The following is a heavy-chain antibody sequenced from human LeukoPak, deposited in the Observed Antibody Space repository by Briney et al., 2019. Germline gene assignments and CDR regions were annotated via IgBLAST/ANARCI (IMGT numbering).Heavy chain of an antibody. CDR3: AKPHHYYYSSGCYRATAFDS. CDR2: FIPIFVIA. V-gene: IGHV1-69*01. D-gene: IGHD3-22*01. J-gene: IGHJ3*02. CDR1: RGTPSSYA. Sequence: SVKVSCKASRGTPSSYAVSWVRQAPGQGLEWMGGFIPIFVIANPAQKLQGRVKSTADESTRTAYMERSRVGAHGTAVYFCAKPHHYYYSSGCYRATAFDSWGQRTMVTVST.